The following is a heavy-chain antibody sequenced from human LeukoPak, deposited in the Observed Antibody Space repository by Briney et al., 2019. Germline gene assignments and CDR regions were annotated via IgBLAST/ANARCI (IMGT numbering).Heavy chain of an antibody. V-gene: IGHV1-8*03. CDR2: MNPNSGNT. D-gene: IGHD3-10*01. Sequence: ASVKVSCKASGYTFTSYAMHWVRQAPGQRLEWMGWMNPNSGNTGYAQKFQGRVTITRNTSISTAYMELSSLRSEDTAVYYCARGSRLYYGSGSYTSRFDYWGQGTLVTVSS. CDR1: GYTFTSYA. CDR3: ARGSRLYYGSGSYTSRFDY. J-gene: IGHJ4*02.